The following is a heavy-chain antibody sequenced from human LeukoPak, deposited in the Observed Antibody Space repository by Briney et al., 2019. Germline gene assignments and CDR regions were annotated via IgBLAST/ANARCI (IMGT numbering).Heavy chain of an antibody. Sequence: GRSLRLSCAASGFTFDDYAMHWVRQAPGKGLEWVSGISWNSGSIGYADSVKGRFTISRDNAKNSLYLQMNSLRAEDTALYYCAKDMLPYYYGSGPGYWGQGTLVTVSS. V-gene: IGHV3-9*01. D-gene: IGHD3-10*01. CDR1: GFTFDDYA. CDR2: ISWNSGSI. J-gene: IGHJ4*02. CDR3: AKDMLPYYYGSGPGY.